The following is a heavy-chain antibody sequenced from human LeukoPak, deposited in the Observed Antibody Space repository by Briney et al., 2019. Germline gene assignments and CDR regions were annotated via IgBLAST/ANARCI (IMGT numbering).Heavy chain of an antibody. D-gene: IGHD6-13*01. CDR1: GVSISSYY. V-gene: IGHV4-59*08. CDR2: IYYSGST. Sequence: SETLSLTCTVSGVSISSYYWSWIRQPPGKGLEWIGYIYYSGSTNCNPSLKSRVTISLDTSKNQFSLKLSSVTAADTAVYYCARHDGSSWYYAFDVWGQGTMVTVSS. J-gene: IGHJ3*01. CDR3: ARHDGSSWYYAFDV.